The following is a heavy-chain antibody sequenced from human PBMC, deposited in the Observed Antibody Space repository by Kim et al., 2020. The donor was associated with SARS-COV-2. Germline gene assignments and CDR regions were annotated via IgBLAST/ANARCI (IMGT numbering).Heavy chain of an antibody. D-gene: IGHD5-18*01. J-gene: IGHJ4*02. Sequence: TYSADSVKGRFTISRDDSKNTLYLQMNSLRAEDTAVYYCAKVGYGYYFDYWGQGTLVTVSS. V-gene: IGHV3-23*01. CDR3: AKVGYGYYFDY. CDR2: T.